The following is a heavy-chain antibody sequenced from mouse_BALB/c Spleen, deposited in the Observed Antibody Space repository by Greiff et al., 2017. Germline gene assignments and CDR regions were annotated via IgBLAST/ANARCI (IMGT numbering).Heavy chain of an antibody. CDR1: GYTFTSYV. Sequence: VQLKQSGPELVKPGASVKMSCKASGYTFTSYVMHWVKQKPGQGLEWIGYINPYNDGTKYNEKFKGKATLTSDKSSSTAYMELSSLTSEDSAVYYCARGGGNYLAWFAYWGQGTLVTVSA. CDR2: INPYNDGT. CDR3: ARGGGNYLAWFAY. D-gene: IGHD2-1*01. V-gene: IGHV1-14*01. J-gene: IGHJ3*01.